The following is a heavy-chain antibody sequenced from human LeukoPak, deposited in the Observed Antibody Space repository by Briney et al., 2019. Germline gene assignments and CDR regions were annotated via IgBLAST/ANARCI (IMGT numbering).Heavy chain of an antibody. CDR2: FSGSDDST. D-gene: IGHD2-2*01. J-gene: IGHJ4*02. CDR1: GFAFSNYA. Sequence: GTSLRLSCAASGFAFSNYAMTWVRQAPGKGLEWVATFSGSDDSTFYADSVKGRFTISRDNSKSTLYLQMNSLRADDTAVYFCAKARHCSTTTCQRGNLDYWGQGTQVTVSS. CDR3: AKARHCSTTTCQRGNLDY. V-gene: IGHV3-23*01.